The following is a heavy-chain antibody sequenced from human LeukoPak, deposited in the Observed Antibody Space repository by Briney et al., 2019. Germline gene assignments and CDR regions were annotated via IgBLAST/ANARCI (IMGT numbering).Heavy chain of an antibody. CDR2: NNYSGTT. CDR1: GDSISGYY. D-gene: IGHD7-27*01. J-gene: IGHJ4*02. Sequence: SETLSLTCTVSGDSISGYYWSWIRQPPGKGLEWIGYNNYSGTTNSNPSLKSRVTISIDTPKNQFSLKLSSVTAADTAVYYCARTSGWGSRSGFDYWGQGTLATVSS. V-gene: IGHV4-59*08. CDR3: ARTSGWGSRSGFDY.